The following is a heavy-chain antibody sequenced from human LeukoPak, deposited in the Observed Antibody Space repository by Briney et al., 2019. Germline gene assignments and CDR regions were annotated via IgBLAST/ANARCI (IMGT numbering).Heavy chain of an antibody. D-gene: IGHD5-12*01. J-gene: IGHJ4*02. V-gene: IGHV3-66*01. CDR3: AKGGFLVATFDY. CDR1: GFTFSSYY. CDR2: MYSGGST. Sequence: GGSLRLSCAASGFTFSSYYMSWVRQAPGKGLEWVAVMYSGGSTYYADSVKGRFTVSRDNSKNTLYLQMNSLRAEDTAVYYCAKGGFLVATFDYWGQGTLVTVSS.